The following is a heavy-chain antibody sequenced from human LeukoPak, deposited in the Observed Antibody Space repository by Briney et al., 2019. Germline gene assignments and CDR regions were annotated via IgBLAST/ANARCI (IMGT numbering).Heavy chain of an antibody. CDR3: AREPPGNYDTSGYYYAYFDY. D-gene: IGHD3-22*01. CDR2: IKQDGSEK. CDR1: GFTFSSYW. Sequence: GGSLRLSCAASGFTFSSYWMSWVRQAPGKGLEWVANIKQDGSEKYYVDSVKGRFTISRDNAKNSLYLQMNSLRAEDTAVYYCAREPPGNYDTSGYYYAYFDYWGQGTLVTVSS. V-gene: IGHV3-7*01. J-gene: IGHJ4*02.